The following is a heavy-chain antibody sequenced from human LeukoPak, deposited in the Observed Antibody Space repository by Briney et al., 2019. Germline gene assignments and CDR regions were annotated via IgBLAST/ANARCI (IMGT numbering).Heavy chain of an antibody. CDR3: ATGYSYGNFDY. V-gene: IGHV4-34*01. D-gene: IGHD5-18*01. J-gene: IGHJ4*02. CDR2: INHSGST. Sequence: SETLSLTCAVYGGSFSGYYWSWIRQPPGKGLEWIGEINHSGSTNYNPSLKSRVTISVDTSKNQFSLKLSPVTAADTAVYYCATGYSYGNFDYWGQGTLVTVSS. CDR1: GGSFSGYY.